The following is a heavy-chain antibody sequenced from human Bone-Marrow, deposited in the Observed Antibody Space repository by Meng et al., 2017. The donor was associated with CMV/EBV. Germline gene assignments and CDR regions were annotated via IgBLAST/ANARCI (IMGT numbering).Heavy chain of an antibody. CDR3: AKELILYSSSSLADY. V-gene: IGHV3-30*02. Sequence: GESLKISCAAAGFTFSSYGMHWVRQAPGKGLECVSFIRYDGSNKYYADSVKGRFTISRDNSKNTLYLQMNSLRAEDTAVYYCAKELILYSSSSLADYWGQGTLVTVSS. CDR2: IRYDGSNK. CDR1: GFTFSSYG. D-gene: IGHD6-6*01. J-gene: IGHJ4*02.